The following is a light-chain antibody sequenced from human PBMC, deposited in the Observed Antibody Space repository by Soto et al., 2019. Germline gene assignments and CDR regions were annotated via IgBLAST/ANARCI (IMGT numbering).Light chain of an antibody. Sequence: QSALTQPRSVSGSPGQSVTISCTGTSSDVGGYNYVSWYQQHPGKVPKLMIFDVTTRPSGVPDRFSGSKSGYTASLTISGLQAEDEADYYCCSYAGRYSWVFGGGTPLTVL. CDR1: SSDVGGYNY. V-gene: IGLV2-11*01. J-gene: IGLJ3*02. CDR3: CSYAGRYSWV. CDR2: DVT.